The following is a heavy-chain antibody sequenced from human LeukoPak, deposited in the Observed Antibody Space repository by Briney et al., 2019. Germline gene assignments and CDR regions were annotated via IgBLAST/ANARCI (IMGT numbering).Heavy chain of an antibody. J-gene: IGHJ4*02. V-gene: IGHV4-39*01. D-gene: IGHD3-22*01. Sequence: SETLSLTCTVSGGSLSSSSNYWGWIRQAPGKGLEWIGSIYYRGSTFCNPSLKSRVTMSVDASENKFYLNLSSVTAADTAIYYCATHTYYYDPLEWRKGTLVTVSS. CDR1: GGSLSSSSNY. CDR2: IYYRGST. CDR3: ATHTYYYDPLE.